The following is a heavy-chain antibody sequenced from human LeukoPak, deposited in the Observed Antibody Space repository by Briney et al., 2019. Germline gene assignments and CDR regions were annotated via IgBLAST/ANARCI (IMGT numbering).Heavy chain of an antibody. J-gene: IGHJ4*02. D-gene: IGHD6-13*01. CDR1: GYSFTSYW. V-gene: IGHV5-51*01. CDR2: IYPGDSDT. Sequence: GESLKISLKGSGYSFTSYWIGLVRQISGKGLEWMGNIYPGDSDTRYSPSFQGQVAISADKSISTAYLQWSSLKASDTAMYYCARQQGSSSWLDYWGQGTLVIVSS. CDR3: ARQQGSSSWLDY.